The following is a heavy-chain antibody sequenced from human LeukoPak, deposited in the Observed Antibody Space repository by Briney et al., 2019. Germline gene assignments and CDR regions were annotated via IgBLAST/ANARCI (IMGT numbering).Heavy chain of an antibody. J-gene: IGHJ4*02. Sequence: GGSLRLSCAASGFTFSSYAMHWVRQAPGKGLEWVAVISYDGSNKYYADSVKGRFTISRDNAKNSLYLQMNSLRAEDTAVYYCARVPLHPLRTNGVQPTSWGQGTLVTVSS. CDR1: GFTFSSYA. CDR2: ISYDGSNK. D-gene: IGHD2-8*01. V-gene: IGHV3-30-3*01. CDR3: ARVPLHPLRTNGVQPTS.